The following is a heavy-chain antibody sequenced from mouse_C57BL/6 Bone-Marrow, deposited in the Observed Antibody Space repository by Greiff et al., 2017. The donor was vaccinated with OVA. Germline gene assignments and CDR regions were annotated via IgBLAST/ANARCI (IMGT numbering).Heavy chain of an antibody. Sequence: QVQLKQPGAELVMPGASVKLSCKASGYTFTSYWMHWVKQRPGQGLEWIGEIDPSDSYTNYNQKFKGKSTLTVDKSSSTAYMQLSSLTSEDSAVYYCARKEGLRRPFAYWGQGTLVTVSA. D-gene: IGHD2-4*01. CDR2: IDPSDSYT. V-gene: IGHV1-69*01. CDR1: GYTFTSYW. CDR3: ARKEGLRRPFAY. J-gene: IGHJ3*01.